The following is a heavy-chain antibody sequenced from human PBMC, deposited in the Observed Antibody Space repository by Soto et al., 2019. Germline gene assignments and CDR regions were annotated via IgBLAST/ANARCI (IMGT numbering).Heavy chain of an antibody. CDR1: GFTFSSYG. V-gene: IGHV3-30*18. CDR3: AKDPGYGSGRLGMYGMDV. CDR2: ISYDGSNK. D-gene: IGHD3-10*01. Sequence: QVQLVESGGGVVQPGRSLRLSCAASGFTFSSYGMHWVRQAPGKGLEWVAVISYDGSNKYYADSVKGRFTISRDNSKNTLYLQMNSLRAEDTAVYYCAKDPGYGSGRLGMYGMDVWGQGTTVTVSS. J-gene: IGHJ6*02.